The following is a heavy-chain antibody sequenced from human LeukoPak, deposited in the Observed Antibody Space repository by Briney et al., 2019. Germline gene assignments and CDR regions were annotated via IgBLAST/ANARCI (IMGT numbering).Heavy chain of an antibody. CDR2: IYYGGNT. D-gene: IGHD3-10*01. CDR3: ARHYSGSGDIDY. CDR1: GGSISSSSYY. Sequence: PSETLSLTCSVSGGSISSSSYYWGCIRQPPGKGLEWIGSIYYGGNTYHNPSLKSRVTISVDTSKNQFSVKLSSVTAADTAVYYCARHYSGSGDIDYWGQGTLVTVSS. V-gene: IGHV4-39*01. J-gene: IGHJ4*02.